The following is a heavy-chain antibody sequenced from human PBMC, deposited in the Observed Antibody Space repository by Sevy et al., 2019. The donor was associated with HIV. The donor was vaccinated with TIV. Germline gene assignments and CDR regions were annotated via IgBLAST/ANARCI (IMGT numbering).Heavy chain of an antibody. J-gene: IGHJ3*02. Sequence: GGSLRLSCAASGFTFSSYWMHWVRQSPGKGLEWVSRINTDGTITTYADSVKGRFTISRDNAKNSLYMEMNSLRAEDTAVYYCARGGSLGALDIWGRGTLVTVSS. D-gene: IGHD1-26*01. CDR2: INTDGTIT. CDR3: ARGGSLGALDI. V-gene: IGHV3-74*03. CDR1: GFTFSSYW.